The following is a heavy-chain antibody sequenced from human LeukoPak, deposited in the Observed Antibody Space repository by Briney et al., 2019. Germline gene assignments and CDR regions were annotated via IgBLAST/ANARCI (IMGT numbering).Heavy chain of an antibody. V-gene: IGHV1-69*13. D-gene: IGHD3-10*01. CDR2: IIPIFGTA. Sequence: GASVKVSCKASGGTFSSYAISWVRQAPGQGLEWMGGIIPIFGTANYAQKFQGRVTITADESTSTAYMELSSLRSEDTAVYYCARFGLWFGEFYLDHWGQGTLVTVSS. CDR3: ARFGLWFGEFYLDH. CDR1: GGTFSSYA. J-gene: IGHJ4*02.